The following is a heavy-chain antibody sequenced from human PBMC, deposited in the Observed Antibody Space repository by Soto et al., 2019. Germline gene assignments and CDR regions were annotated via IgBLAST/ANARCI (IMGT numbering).Heavy chain of an antibody. Sequence: QLQLQESGPGLVKPSETLSLTCTVSGGSISSSSYYWGWIRQPPGKGLEWIGSIYYSGSTYYNPSLKSRVTISVDTSKNQFSLKLSSVTAADTAVYYCARHTYYYDSSAPKRWFDPWGQGTLVTVSS. CDR1: GGSISSSSYY. CDR3: ARHTYYYDSSAPKRWFDP. V-gene: IGHV4-39*01. CDR2: IYYSGST. J-gene: IGHJ5*02. D-gene: IGHD3-22*01.